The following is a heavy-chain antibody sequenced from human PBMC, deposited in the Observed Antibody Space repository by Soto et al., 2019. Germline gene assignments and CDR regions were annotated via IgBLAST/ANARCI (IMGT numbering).Heavy chain of an antibody. D-gene: IGHD3-10*01. J-gene: IGHJ6*02. V-gene: IGHV2-5*02. CDR1: GFSLSTSGVG. Sequence: SGPTLVNPTQTLTLTCTFSGFSLSTSGVGVGWIRQPPGKAMEWLALIYWDDDKRYSPSLKSRLTITKDTSKNQVVLTMTNMDPVDTATYYCAYGSGSYYPYYYYGMDVWGQGTTVTVSS. CDR3: AYGSGSYYPYYYYGMDV. CDR2: IYWDDDK.